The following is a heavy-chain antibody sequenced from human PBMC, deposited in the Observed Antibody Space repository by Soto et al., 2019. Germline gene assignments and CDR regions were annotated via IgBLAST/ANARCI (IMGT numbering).Heavy chain of an antibody. CDR3: ARATNYDYIWGSYRHPTLDY. CDR2: IKQDGSEK. Sequence: GGSLRLSCAASGFTFSSYWMSWVRQAPGKGLEWVANIKQDGSEKYYVDSVKGRFTISRDNAKNSLYLQMNSLRAEDTAVYYCARATNYDYIWGSYRHPTLDYWGQGTLVTVSS. D-gene: IGHD3-16*02. V-gene: IGHV3-7*01. J-gene: IGHJ4*02. CDR1: GFTFSSYW.